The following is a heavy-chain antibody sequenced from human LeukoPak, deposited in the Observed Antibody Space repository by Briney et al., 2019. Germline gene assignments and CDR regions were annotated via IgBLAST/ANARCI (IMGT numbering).Heavy chain of an antibody. Sequence: GGSLRLSCAASGFTFSSYAMSWVRQAPGEGLEWVAAISGDSRFTYYTDSAKGRFTISRDNSKYTLYLQLNSLRAEDTAAYYCARKLLQYDRDGTSFDYWGQGTLVTVSS. CDR3: ARKLLQYDRDGTSFDY. D-gene: IGHD5-24*01. J-gene: IGHJ4*02. V-gene: IGHV3-23*01. CDR1: GFTFSSYA. CDR2: ISGDSRFT.